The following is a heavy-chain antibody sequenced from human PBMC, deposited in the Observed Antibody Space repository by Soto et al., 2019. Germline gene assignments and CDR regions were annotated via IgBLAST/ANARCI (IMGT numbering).Heavy chain of an antibody. Sequence: SETLSLTCTVSGGSISSGDYYWSWIRQPPGKGLEWIGYIYYSGSTYYNPSLKSRVTISVDTSKNQFSLKLSSVTAADTAVYYCARAVLYSGYDYDWFDPWGQGTLVTVSS. V-gene: IGHV4-30-4*01. D-gene: IGHD5-12*01. CDR1: GGSISSGDYY. CDR2: IYYSGST. CDR3: ARAVLYSGYDYDWFDP. J-gene: IGHJ5*02.